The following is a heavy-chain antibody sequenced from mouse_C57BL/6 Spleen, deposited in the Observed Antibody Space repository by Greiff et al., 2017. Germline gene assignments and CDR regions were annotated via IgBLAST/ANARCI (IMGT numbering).Heavy chain of an antibody. CDR3: ARQLRVRGNAMDD. J-gene: IGHJ4*01. Sequence: EVKLMESGGGLVQPGGSLKLSCAASGFTFSDYYMSWVRQTPEKRLEWVAYISNGGGSTYYTDTVKGRFTISRDNAKNTLYLQMSRLKSEDTAMYYCARQLRVRGNAMDDWGQGTSVTVSS. V-gene: IGHV5-12*01. CDR1: GFTFSDYY. D-gene: IGHD3-2*02. CDR2: ISNGGGST.